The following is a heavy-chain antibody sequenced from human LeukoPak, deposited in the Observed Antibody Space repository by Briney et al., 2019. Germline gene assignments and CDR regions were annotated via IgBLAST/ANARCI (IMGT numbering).Heavy chain of an antibody. Sequence: PGGSLRLSCAASGFTFSNYGMSWVRQAPGKGLEWVSVISGSGGSTFYADSVKGRFTISRDNSKNTLYLQMNSLRAEDTAVYYCAKGAIVVVVAAASFDYWGQGTLVTVSS. J-gene: IGHJ4*02. CDR2: ISGSGGST. V-gene: IGHV3-23*01. CDR1: GFTFSNYG. CDR3: AKGAIVVVVAAASFDY. D-gene: IGHD2-15*01.